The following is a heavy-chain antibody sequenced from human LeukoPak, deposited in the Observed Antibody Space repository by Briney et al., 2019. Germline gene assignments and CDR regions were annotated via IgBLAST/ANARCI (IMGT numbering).Heavy chain of an antibody. D-gene: IGHD5-12*01. CDR2: IYHSGTT. Sequence: SETLSLTCTVSGGSISGHYWSWIRQPPGKGLEWIGYIYHSGTTDYNPSLKTRLTISVDTSKNQFSLNLSSMTTADTAVYYCARGGGGYAADYWGLGTLVTVSS. CDR1: GGSISGHY. J-gene: IGHJ4*02. V-gene: IGHV4-59*11. CDR3: ARGGGGYAADY.